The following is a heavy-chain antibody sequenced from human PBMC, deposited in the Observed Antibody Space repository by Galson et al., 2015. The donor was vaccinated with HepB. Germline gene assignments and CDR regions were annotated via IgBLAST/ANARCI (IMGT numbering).Heavy chain of an antibody. CDR3: ASDRAYYDSRRGGN. CDR1: AFTFSSYW. CDR2: IKQDGSEK. D-gene: IGHD3-22*01. V-gene: IGHV3-7*03. Sequence: SLRLSCAASAFTFSSYWMSWVRQAPGKGLEWVATIKQDGSEKFYVDSVKGRFTISRDNAKNSLYLQMNSLRAEDAAVYYCASDRAYYDSRRGGNWGQGTLVTVSS. J-gene: IGHJ4*02.